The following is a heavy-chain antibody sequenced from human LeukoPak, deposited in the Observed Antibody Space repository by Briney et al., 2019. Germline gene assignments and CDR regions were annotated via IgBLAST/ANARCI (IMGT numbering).Heavy chain of an antibody. J-gene: IGHJ4*02. Sequence: GGSLRLSCAASGFTFSSYVMSWVRQAPGKGLEWVSGISGSGGTTYYADSVKGRCTISRDNSKNTLYLQMNSLRAEDTAVYYCAKRVVGATTVYYFDYWGQGTLVTVSS. CDR1: GFTFSSYV. CDR2: ISGSGGTT. V-gene: IGHV3-23*01. CDR3: AKRVVGATTVYYFDY. D-gene: IGHD1-26*01.